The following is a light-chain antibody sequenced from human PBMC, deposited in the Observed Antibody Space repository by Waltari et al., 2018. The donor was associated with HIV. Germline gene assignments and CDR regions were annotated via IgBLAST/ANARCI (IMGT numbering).Light chain of an antibody. CDR1: HNISGF. V-gene: IGKV1-39*01. Sequence: IQLTQSPSSLSAYLADNVTITCRPSHNISGFLNWYQQKPGKAPKLLVFATSSLQSGVPSRFNGSASGMDFSLTINSLHPEDFATYYCQQSFSGFSFGPGTSVD. CDR3: QQSFSGFS. J-gene: IGKJ3*01. CDR2: ATS.